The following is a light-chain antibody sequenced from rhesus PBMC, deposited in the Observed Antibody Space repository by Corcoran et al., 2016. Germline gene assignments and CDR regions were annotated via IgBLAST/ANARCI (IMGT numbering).Light chain of an antibody. V-gene: IGKV1-25*01. J-gene: IGKJ2*01. CDR1: QGIIND. Sequence: DIQMTQSPSSLSASVGDRVTITCRASQGIINDLAWYQQKPGETPKLLIYEASSLQSGIPSRFSGRGSGPDFTLTISSLQSEYFATYYCQHYYSTPYSFGQGTKVEIK. CDR2: EAS. CDR3: QHYYSTPYS.